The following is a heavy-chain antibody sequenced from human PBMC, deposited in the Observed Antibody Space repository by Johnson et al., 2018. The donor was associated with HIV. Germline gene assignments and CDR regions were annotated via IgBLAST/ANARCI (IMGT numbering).Heavy chain of an antibody. CDR1: GFTFSSAW. D-gene: IGHD2-2*01. CDR2: IKSKTDGGTT. V-gene: IGHV3-15*01. CDR3: TTDGDIVVIPAPAVDI. Sequence: VQLVESGGGVVQPGGSLRLSYAASGFTFSSAWMSWVRQAPGKGLEWVGRIKSKTDGGTTDYAAPVKGRFTISRDDSKNTLYLQMNSLKTEDTAVYYCTTDGDIVVIPAPAVDIWGQGTVVTVSS. J-gene: IGHJ3*02.